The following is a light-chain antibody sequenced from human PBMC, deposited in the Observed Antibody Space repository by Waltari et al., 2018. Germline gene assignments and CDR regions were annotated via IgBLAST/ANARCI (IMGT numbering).Light chain of an antibody. Sequence: DIQMTQSPSSLSASVGDKVTITCHVSQDITSWLAWYQQKPGRAPQPLIYAASTLHGGVPSRFSGGGAGTDYTLTISSLQPEDFATYYCQQYDGFPRTFGQGTKVEV. CDR3: QQYDGFPRT. J-gene: IGKJ1*01. CDR1: QDITSW. CDR2: AAS. V-gene: IGKV1D-16*01.